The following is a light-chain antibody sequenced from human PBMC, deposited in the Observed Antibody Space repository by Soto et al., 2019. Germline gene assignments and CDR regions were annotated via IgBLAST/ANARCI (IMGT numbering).Light chain of an antibody. Sequence: DIHMTQSPSTLSASVGDRVTITCRASQSISTWLAWYQQKPGKAPKVLIYDASSLESGVPSRFSGSGSGTEFTLTISGLQPDDFATYYCQQLNSYFGQGTKLEIK. CDR2: DAS. CDR1: QSISTW. V-gene: IGKV1-5*01. CDR3: QQLNSY. J-gene: IGKJ2*01.